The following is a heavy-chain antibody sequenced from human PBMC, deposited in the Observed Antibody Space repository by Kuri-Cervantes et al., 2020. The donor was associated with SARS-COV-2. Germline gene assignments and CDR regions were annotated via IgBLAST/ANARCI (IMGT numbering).Heavy chain of an antibody. D-gene: IGHD2-2*02. V-gene: IGHV4-38-2*01. CDR3: ARLPPYCSSTSCYTGTFDAFDI. Sequence: SCEASGFTFSSYAMSWVRQAPGKGLEWSGSIYHSGSTYYNPYLKSRVTISVDTSKNQFSLKLSSVTAADTAVYYCARLPPYCSSTSCYTGTFDAFDIWGQGTMVTVSS. J-gene: IGHJ3*02. CDR1: GFTFSSYA. CDR2: IYHSGST.